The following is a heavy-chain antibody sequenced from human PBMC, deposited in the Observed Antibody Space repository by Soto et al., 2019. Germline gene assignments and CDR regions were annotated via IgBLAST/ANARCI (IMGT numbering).Heavy chain of an antibody. D-gene: IGHD3-3*01. CDR2: LYWDADQ. J-gene: IGHJ4*02. Sequence: QITLNESGPTQVKPRQTLTLTCTFSGFSLTTRGVGVGWIRQSPGKAPEWLALLYWDADQRYSPSLKSRLTSTKDISTNTVVLTMADLDPADTATYYCAHRVLRTVFGLVTTPASYFDFWGQGTPVAVSS. CDR3: AHRVLRTVFGLVTTPASYFDF. V-gene: IGHV2-5*02. CDR1: GFSLTTRGVG.